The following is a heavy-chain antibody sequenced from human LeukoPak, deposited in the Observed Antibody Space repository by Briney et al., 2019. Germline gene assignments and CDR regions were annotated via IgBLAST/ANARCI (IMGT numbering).Heavy chain of an antibody. D-gene: IGHD3-10*01. V-gene: IGHV3-48*04. CDR3: ASDYYGSGSPSLFDY. CDR2: ISSSGSTI. CDR1: GFTFSSYA. J-gene: IGHJ4*02. Sequence: GGSLRLSCAASGFTFSSYAMSWVRQAPGKGLEWVSYISSSGSTIYYADSVKGRLTISRDNAKNSLYLQMNSLRAEDTAVYYCASDYYGSGSPSLFDYWGQGTLVTVSS.